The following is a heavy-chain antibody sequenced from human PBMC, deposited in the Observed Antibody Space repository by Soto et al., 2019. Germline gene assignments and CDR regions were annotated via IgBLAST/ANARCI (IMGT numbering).Heavy chain of an antibody. CDR2: ISSYNGNT. Sequence: QVQLVQSGAEVKNPGASVKVSCKSSGYTFSSYGSTYGISWVRQAPGQGLQWMGWISSYNGNTNYAQKFQGRVTMPTDTSTSTAYTELRSLRSEHTAVYYCARYCSGGSCYHNWFDPWGQGTLVTVSS. V-gene: IGHV1-18*01. D-gene: IGHD2-15*01. J-gene: IGHJ5*02. CDR1: GYTFSSYGSTYG. CDR3: ARYCSGGSCYHNWFDP.